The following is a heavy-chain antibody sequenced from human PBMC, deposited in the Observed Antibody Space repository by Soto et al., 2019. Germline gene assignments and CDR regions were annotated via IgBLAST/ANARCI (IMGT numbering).Heavy chain of an antibody. CDR1: GFTFRIYA. V-gene: IGHV3-23*01. D-gene: IGHD3-16*01. CDR3: ALMTTRQAGPDH. CDR2: ISGDGVNT. Sequence: EVQLLESGGGLVQPGGSLRLSCAASGFTFRIYAMSWVRQAPGKGLEWVSTISGDGVNTHYAGSVKGRFTISRDNSKNTLYLRMNSLRAEDTAVYYCALMTTRQAGPDHWGQGTLVTVSS. J-gene: IGHJ1*01.